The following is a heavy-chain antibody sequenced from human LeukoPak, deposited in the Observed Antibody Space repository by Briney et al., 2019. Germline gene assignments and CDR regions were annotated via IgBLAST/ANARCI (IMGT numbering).Heavy chain of an antibody. CDR2: IYSSGST. D-gene: IGHD6-19*01. V-gene: IGHV4-59*08. J-gene: IGHJ4*02. CDR1: GGSISSYY. CDR3: ARHKLGSGWYYFDY. Sequence: PSETLSLTCTVSGGSISSYYWSWIRQPPGKGLEWIGFIYSSGSTNYNPSLKSRVTISVDTSNNQFSLKLSSATAADTAVYYCARHKLGSGWYYFDYWGQGTLVTVSS.